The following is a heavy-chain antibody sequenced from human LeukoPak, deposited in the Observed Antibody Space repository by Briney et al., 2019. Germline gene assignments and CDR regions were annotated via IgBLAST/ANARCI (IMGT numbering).Heavy chain of an antibody. CDR2: IRSKANTYAT. V-gene: IGHV3-73*01. CDR3: TRAYSYGYRNAFDI. CDR1: GFTFSGSA. D-gene: IGHD5-18*01. J-gene: IGHJ3*02. Sequence: GGSLRLSCAAAGFTFSGSAMHWVRQASGKGLEWVGRIRSKANTYATAYAASVKGRFTISRHDSKSIAYLQMNSQKPEDTAVYYCTRAYSYGYRNAFDIWGQGTMVTVSS.